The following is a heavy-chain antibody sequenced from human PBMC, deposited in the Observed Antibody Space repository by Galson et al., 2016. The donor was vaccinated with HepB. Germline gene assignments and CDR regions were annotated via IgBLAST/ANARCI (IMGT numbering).Heavy chain of an antibody. CDR3: TTRRYNNILTGYNTESFDI. V-gene: IGHV3-15*01. CDR1: GFTFYYAW. D-gene: IGHD3-9*01. CDR2: IKSEVDGGTT. J-gene: IGHJ3*02. Sequence: SLRLSCAASGFTFYYAWMSWVRQAPGKGLEWVGRIKSEVDGGTTDYAASLKGRVTISRDDSTNSLYLQMNSLKSEDTAVYYCTTRRYNNILTGYNTESFDIWGQGTMVTVSS.